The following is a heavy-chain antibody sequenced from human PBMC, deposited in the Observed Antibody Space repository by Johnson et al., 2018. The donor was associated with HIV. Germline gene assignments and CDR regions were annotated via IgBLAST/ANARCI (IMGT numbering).Heavy chain of an antibody. V-gene: IGHV3-66*01. J-gene: IGHJ3*02. CDR2: IYSGGST. Sequence: VQLVESGGGVVQPGRSLRLSCAASGFTVSSNYMSWVRQAPGKGLEWVSVIYSGGSTYYADSVKGRFTLSRDSSKNTLYLQMNSLRAEDTAVYYCAKDLETGDDYVWGGYQLGAFDIWGQGTMVTVSS. D-gene: IGHD3-16*02. CDR3: AKDLETGDDYVWGGYQLGAFDI. CDR1: GFTVSSNY.